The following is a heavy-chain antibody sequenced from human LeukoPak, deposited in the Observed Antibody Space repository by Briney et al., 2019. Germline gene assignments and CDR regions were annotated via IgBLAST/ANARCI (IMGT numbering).Heavy chain of an antibody. CDR1: GLHFSGTA. Sequence: PGGSLRLSCAASGLHFSGTAMSWVRQAPGKGLEWVSAITHDGMNAYYADSAEGRFTIYRYNSKKTVSLEMSSLTAADTGVYYCAKDGAQYSSGPECDPRGQGALVTVSP. CDR3: AKDGAQYSSGPECDP. J-gene: IGHJ5*02. D-gene: IGHD6-19*01. CDR2: ITHDGMNA. V-gene: IGHV3-23*01.